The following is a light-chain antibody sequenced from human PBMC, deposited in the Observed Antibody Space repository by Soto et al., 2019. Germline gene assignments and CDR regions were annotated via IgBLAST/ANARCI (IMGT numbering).Light chain of an antibody. CDR2: AAS. CDR3: QQFNSYPRT. CDR1: QGISSS. J-gene: IGKJ3*01. V-gene: IGKV1-9*01. Sequence: IQLTQSPSSLSASVGDRVTITCRASQGISSSLAWFQQKPGKAPQLLIYAASTLQSGVPSRFSGSGSGTDFTLTISCLQPEDFATYYCQQFNSYPRTFGPGTKVDIK.